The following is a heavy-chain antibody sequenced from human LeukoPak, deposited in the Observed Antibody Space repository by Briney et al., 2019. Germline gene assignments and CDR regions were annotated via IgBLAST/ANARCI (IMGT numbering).Heavy chain of an antibody. D-gene: IGHD3-9*01. J-gene: IGHJ5*02. CDR2: FSTNNGES. Sequence: ASVKLSRKASGYTFTSNGISWVRQAPGHGLGWMGWFSTNNGESKYRKKFQGRVIMTTDTSTSTAYMEVRSLRSDDTAVYYCAREDGVIRYFDWSPSQNWFDPWGQGTLVTVSS. CDR1: GYTFTSNG. CDR3: AREDGVIRYFDWSPSQNWFDP. V-gene: IGHV1-18*01.